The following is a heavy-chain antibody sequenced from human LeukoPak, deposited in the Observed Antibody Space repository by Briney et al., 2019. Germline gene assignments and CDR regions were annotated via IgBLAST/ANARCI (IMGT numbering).Heavy chain of an antibody. CDR3: ARGTYCSSTSCLDY. J-gene: IGHJ4*02. CDR1: GFTFSSYW. V-gene: IGHV3-48*01. Sequence: PGGSLRLSCAASGFTFSSYWMSWVRQAPGKGLEWISYISSSSSTIYYADSVKGRFTISRDNAKNSLYLQMNSLRAEDTAVYYCARGTYCSSTSCLDYWGQGTLVTVSS. D-gene: IGHD2-2*01. CDR2: ISSSSSTI.